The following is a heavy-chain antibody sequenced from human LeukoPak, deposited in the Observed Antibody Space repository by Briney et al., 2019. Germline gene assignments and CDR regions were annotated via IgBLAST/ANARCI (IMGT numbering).Heavy chain of an antibody. CDR2: IYHSGST. Sequence: SETLSLTCAVSGGSISSSNWWSWVRQPPGKGLEWIGEIYHSGSTNYNPSLKSRVTISVDKSKNQFSLKLSSVTAADTAVYYCARAYSGSYYVVDYWGQGTLVTVSS. V-gene: IGHV4-4*02. J-gene: IGHJ4*02. CDR1: GGSISSSNW. CDR3: ARAYSGSYYVVDY. D-gene: IGHD1-26*01.